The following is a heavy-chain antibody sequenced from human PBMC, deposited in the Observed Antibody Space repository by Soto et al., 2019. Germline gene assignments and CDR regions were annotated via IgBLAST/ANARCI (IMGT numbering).Heavy chain of an antibody. V-gene: IGHV1-8*01. CDR3: AIVFFSGGSCYSALGDAFDI. CDR2: MNPNSGNT. J-gene: IGHJ3*02. Sequence: GASVKVSCKASGYTFTSYDINWVRQATGQGLEWMGWMNPNSGNTGYAQKLQGRVTMTRNTSISTAYMELSSLRSEDTAVYYCAIVFFSGGSCYSALGDAFDIWGQGTMVTVSS. D-gene: IGHD2-15*01. CDR1: GYTFTSYD.